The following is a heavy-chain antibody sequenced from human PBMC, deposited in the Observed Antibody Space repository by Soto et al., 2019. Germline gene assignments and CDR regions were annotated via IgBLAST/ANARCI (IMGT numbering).Heavy chain of an antibody. V-gene: IGHV1-46*03. CDR3: VREEMPTVNNYYYYMDV. Sequence: QVQLVQSGAEVQKPGASLKVSCKASGYTFTSYYLHWVRQALGHGLEWMGVINPSDGSTSYAQKFQGRVTMTRDTSTNTVYMEVSSLRSEDTAVYFCVREEMPTVNNYYYYMDVWGRGTTDTVSS. J-gene: IGHJ6*03. CDR2: INPSDGST. D-gene: IGHD4-4*01. CDR1: GYTFTSYY.